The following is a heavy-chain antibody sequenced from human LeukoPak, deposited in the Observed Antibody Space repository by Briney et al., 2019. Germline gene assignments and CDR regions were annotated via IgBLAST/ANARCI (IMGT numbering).Heavy chain of an antibody. Sequence: GGSLRLSCAASGFTFSNYWMHWVRQAPGKGLVWVSRIQSDGRSTSYADSVKGWFTISRDNAKNTLHLQLNSLRAEDTAVYYCARANSGIYWGYFEYWGQGALVTASS. CDR1: GFTFSNYW. V-gene: IGHV3-74*01. CDR2: IQSDGRST. CDR3: ARANSGIYWGYFEY. J-gene: IGHJ4*02. D-gene: IGHD1-26*01.